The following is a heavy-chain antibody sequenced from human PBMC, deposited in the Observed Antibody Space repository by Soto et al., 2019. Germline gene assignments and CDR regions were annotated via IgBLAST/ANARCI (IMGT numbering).Heavy chain of an antibody. D-gene: IGHD3-22*01. J-gene: IGHJ3*02. CDR3: ARDSSFYDSSGYSSASWSFDI. Sequence: GASVKVSCKASGGTFSSYAITWVRQAPGQGLEWVGGFIPIYGGTSYAQKFQGRVTITADESTTTAYMELSSLRSEDTAVYYCARDSSFYDSSGYSSASWSFDIWGQGTMVTVSS. V-gene: IGHV1-69*13. CDR1: GGTFSSYA. CDR2: FIPIYGGT.